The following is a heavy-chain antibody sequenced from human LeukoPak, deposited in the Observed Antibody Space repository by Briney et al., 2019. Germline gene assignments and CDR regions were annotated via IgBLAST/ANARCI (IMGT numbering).Heavy chain of an antibody. CDR1: GGTFSSYA. J-gene: IGHJ6*03. D-gene: IGHD3-3*01. Sequence: SVKVSCKASGGTFSSYAISWVRQAPGQGLEWMGGIIPIFGTANYAQKFQGRVTITADKSTSTAYMELSSLRSEDTAVYYCAREPRTIFGVVRSGYYYYYMDVWGKGTTVTVSS. CDR3: AREPRTIFGVVRSGYYYYYMDV. CDR2: IIPIFGTA. V-gene: IGHV1-69*06.